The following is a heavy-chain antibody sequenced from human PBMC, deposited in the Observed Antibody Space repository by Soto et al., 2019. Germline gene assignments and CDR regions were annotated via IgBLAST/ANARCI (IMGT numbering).Heavy chain of an antibody. V-gene: IGHV4-39*01. D-gene: IGHD5-12*01. CDR2: IYYSGST. CDR3: ASVRRGGYDSLRYYYGMDV. CDR1: GGSIXSSSYY. Sequence: SETLSLTCTFSGGSIXSSSYYLGWIRQPPGKGLEWIGSIYYSGSTYYNPSLKSRVTISVDTSKNQFSLKLSSVTAADTAVYYCASVRRGGYDSLRYYYGMDVWGQGTTVTVSS. J-gene: IGHJ6*02.